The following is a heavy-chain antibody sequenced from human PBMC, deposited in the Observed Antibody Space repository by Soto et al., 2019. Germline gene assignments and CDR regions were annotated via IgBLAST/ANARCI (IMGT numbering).Heavy chain of an antibody. Sequence: GGSLRLSCAASGFTFSSYAMHWVRQAPGKGLERVAVISYDGSNKYYADSVKGRFTISRDNSKNTLYLQMNSLRAEDTAVYYCARDVPNWYRGAFDIWGQGTMVTVSS. CDR2: ISYDGSNK. V-gene: IGHV3-30-3*01. CDR3: ARDVPNWYRGAFDI. J-gene: IGHJ3*02. CDR1: GFTFSSYA. D-gene: IGHD6-13*01.